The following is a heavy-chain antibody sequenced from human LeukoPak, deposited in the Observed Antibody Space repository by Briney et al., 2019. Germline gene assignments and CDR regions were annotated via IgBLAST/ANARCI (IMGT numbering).Heavy chain of an antibody. D-gene: IGHD2-15*01. V-gene: IGHV3-21*01. CDR2: ISSSSSYI. CDR1: GFTFSSYS. Sequence: PGGSLRLSCAASGFTFSSYSMNWVRQAPGKGLEWVSSISSSSSYIYYADSVKGRFTISRDNAKNSLYLQMNSLRAEDTAVYYCARDVCSGGSCYSFDYWGQGTLVTVSS. CDR3: ARDVCSGGSCYSFDY. J-gene: IGHJ4*02.